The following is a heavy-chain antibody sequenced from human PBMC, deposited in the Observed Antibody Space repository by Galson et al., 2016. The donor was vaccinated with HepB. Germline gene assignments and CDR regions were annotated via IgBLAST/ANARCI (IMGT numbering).Heavy chain of an antibody. CDR1: GFTFGTYT. J-gene: IGHJ4*02. Sequence: SLRLSCAASGFTFGTYTMHWIRQAPGEGLQWVYLITGDRANAHYADSVKGRFTISRDNRKNSLYLQMNSLRTEDTALYYCAKDHGGYSGFDYWGQGTLVTVSS. V-gene: IGHV3-43*01. CDR2: ITGDRANA. D-gene: IGHD4-23*01. CDR3: AKDHGGYSGFDY.